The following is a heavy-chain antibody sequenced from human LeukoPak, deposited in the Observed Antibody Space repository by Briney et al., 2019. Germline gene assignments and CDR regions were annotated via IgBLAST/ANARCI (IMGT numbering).Heavy chain of an antibody. J-gene: IGHJ6*03. CDR3: ATLSLGYCSSTSCYSGLRWGLYYYYMDV. CDR1: GYTFTDYY. D-gene: IGHD2-2*01. V-gene: IGHV1-69-2*01. CDR2: VDPEDGET. Sequence: ASVKISCKVSGYTFTDYYMHWVQQAAGKGLEWVGLVDPEDGETIYAEKFQGRVTITADTSTDTAYMELSSLRSEDTAVYYCATLSLGYCSSTSCYSGLRWGLYYYYMDVWGKGTMVTVSS.